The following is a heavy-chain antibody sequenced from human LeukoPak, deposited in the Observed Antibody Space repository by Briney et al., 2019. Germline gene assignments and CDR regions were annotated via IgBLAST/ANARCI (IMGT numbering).Heavy chain of an antibody. CDR3: AKDSSSWDV. V-gene: IGHV3-30-3*01. CDR2: ISYDGNNK. Sequence: GRSLRLSCAASGFTFSSYAMHWVRQAPGKGLEWVAVISYDGNNKYYADSVKGRFTISRDNSKNTLYLQMNSLRAEDTAVYYCAKDSSSWDVWGKGTTVTVSS. CDR1: GFTFSSYA. J-gene: IGHJ6*04. D-gene: IGHD6-13*01.